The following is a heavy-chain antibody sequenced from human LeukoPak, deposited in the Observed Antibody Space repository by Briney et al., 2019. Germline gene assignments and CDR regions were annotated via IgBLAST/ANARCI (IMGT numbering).Heavy chain of an antibody. V-gene: IGHV1-46*01. CDR3: ARDGDYGGNSKWLDY. CDR1: GYTFTGYY. J-gene: IGHJ4*02. D-gene: IGHD4-23*01. CDR2: INPSGGST. Sequence: ASVKVSCKASGYTFTGYYMHWVRQAPGQGLEWMGIINPSGGSTSYAQKFQGRVTMTRDMSTSTVYMELSSLRSEDTAVYYCARDGDYGGNSKWLDYWGQGTLVTVSS.